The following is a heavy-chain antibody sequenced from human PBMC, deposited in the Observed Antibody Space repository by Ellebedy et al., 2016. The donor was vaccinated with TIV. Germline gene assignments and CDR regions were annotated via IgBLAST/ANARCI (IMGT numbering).Heavy chain of an antibody. Sequence: ASVKVSCKASGYTFTKYGISWVRQAPGQGLEWMGWISGYNGDTNYAQKFQGRVTMTIETSTNTVYMELRNLRFDDTAVYYCTRGFYEKFDPWGQGTPVTVS. J-gene: IGHJ5*02. CDR2: ISGYNGDT. V-gene: IGHV1-18*04. D-gene: IGHD5/OR15-5a*01. CDR1: GYTFTKYG. CDR3: TRGFYEKFDP.